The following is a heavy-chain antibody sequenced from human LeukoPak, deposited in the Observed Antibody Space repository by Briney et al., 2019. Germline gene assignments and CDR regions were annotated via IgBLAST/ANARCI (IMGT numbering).Heavy chain of an antibody. V-gene: IGHV4-39*01. CDR3: ARVVDILTGYYNGANAFDI. Sequence: SETLSLTCTVSGGSISSSSYYWGWIRQPPGKGLEWIGSIYYSGSTYYNPSLKSRVTISVDTSKNQFSLKLSSVTAADTAVYYCARVVDILTGYYNGANAFDIWGQGTLVTVSS. D-gene: IGHD3-9*01. J-gene: IGHJ4*02. CDR1: GGSISSSSYY. CDR2: IYYSGST.